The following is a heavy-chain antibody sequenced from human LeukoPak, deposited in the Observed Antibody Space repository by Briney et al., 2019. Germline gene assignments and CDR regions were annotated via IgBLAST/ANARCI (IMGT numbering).Heavy chain of an antibody. Sequence: PGGSLRLSCAVSGFTFDDYAMHWVRQAPGKGLEWVSGISWNSGSIGYAVSVKGRFTISRDNAKNSLYLQMNSLRAEDTALYYCAKADGYSYGYFDYWGQGTLVTVSS. V-gene: IGHV3-9*01. J-gene: IGHJ4*02. CDR1: GFTFDDYA. CDR2: ISWNSGSI. CDR3: AKADGYSYGYFDY. D-gene: IGHD5-18*01.